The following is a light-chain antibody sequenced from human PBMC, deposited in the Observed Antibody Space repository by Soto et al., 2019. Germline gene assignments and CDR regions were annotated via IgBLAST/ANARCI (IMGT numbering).Light chain of an antibody. CDR3: QQHKTYSRT. CDR2: KAS. CDR1: QSISSW. V-gene: IGKV1-5*03. Sequence: DIQMTQSPSTLSASVGDRVTITCRASQSISSWLAWYQQKPGKAPKLLIYKASSLKSGDPTRFSGGGSGTEFTLTISSLQPDDFATYYCQQHKTYSRTFGQGTKVEIK. J-gene: IGKJ1*01.